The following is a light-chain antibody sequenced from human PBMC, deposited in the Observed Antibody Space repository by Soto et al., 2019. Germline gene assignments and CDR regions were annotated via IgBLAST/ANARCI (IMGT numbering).Light chain of an antibody. CDR3: SSQAGSDSLMV. CDR1: SSDIGTFSS. CDR2: GVS. V-gene: IGLV2-8*01. Sequence: QSVLTQPPSASGSPGQSVTISCTGTSSDIGTFSSISWYQQYPGKAPKLMIFGVSQRPSGVPDRFSGSKSANTASLTVSGLQDEDEAEYYCSSQAGSDSLMVFGGGTKVPVL. J-gene: IGLJ2*01.